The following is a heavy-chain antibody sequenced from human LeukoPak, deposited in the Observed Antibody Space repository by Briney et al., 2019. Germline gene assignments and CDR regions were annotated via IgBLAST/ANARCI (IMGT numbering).Heavy chain of an antibody. V-gene: IGHV1-24*01. CDR3: ATGPPSQYCSSTSCYYNYFDY. CDR2: FDPEDDET. D-gene: IGHD2-2*01. J-gene: IGHJ4*02. Sequence: ASVKVPCKVSGYTLTELSMHWVRQAPGKGLEWMGGFDPEDDETIYAQKFQGRVTMTEDTSTDTAYMELSSLRSEDTAVYYCATGPPSQYCSSTSCYYNYFDYWGQGTLVTVSS. CDR1: GYTLTELS.